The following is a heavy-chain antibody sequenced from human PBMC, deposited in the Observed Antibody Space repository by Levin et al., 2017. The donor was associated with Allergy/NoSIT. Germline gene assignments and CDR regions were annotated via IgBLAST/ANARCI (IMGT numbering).Heavy chain of an antibody. CDR2: ISYDGSNK. Sequence: GGSLRLSCAASGFTFRSYAMHWVRQAPGKGLEWVAVISYDGSNKYYGVSVKGRFTISRDNSKNTVYLQMNNVRPEDTALYYCARDRTHDYGDYAPYYYYAMDVWGQGTTVTVSS. J-gene: IGHJ6*02. D-gene: IGHD4-17*01. V-gene: IGHV3-30-3*01. CDR3: ARDRTHDYGDYAPYYYYAMDV. CDR1: GFTFRSYA.